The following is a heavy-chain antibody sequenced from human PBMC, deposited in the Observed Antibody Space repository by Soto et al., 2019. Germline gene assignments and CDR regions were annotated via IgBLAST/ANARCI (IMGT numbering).Heavy chain of an antibody. CDR2: IDHSGST. CDR3: ASSDSSFYYYYGMDV. D-gene: IGHD6-6*01. V-gene: IGHV4-4*02. J-gene: IGHJ6*02. CDR1: GGSISSSNW. Sequence: QVQLQESGPGLVKPSGTLSLTCAVSGGSISSSNWWSWVRQPPGKGLEWIGEIDHSGSTNYNPSLKSRATISVDKSKNQFSLKLSSVTAADTAVYYCASSDSSFYYYYGMDVWGQGTTVTVSS.